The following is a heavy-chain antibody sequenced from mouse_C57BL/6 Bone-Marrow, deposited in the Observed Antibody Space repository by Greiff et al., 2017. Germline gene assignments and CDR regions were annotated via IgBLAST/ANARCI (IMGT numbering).Heavy chain of an antibody. CDR2: IYPSDSET. J-gene: IGHJ2*01. CDR1: GYTFTSYW. Sequence: QVQLKQPGAELVRPGSSVKLSCKASGYTFTSYWMDWVKQRPGQGLEWIGNIYPSDSETHYNQKFKDKATLTVDKSSSTAYMQRSSLTSEDSAVYYCASTVVAHFDYWGQGTTLTVSS. V-gene: IGHV1-61*01. CDR3: ASTVVAHFDY. D-gene: IGHD1-1*01.